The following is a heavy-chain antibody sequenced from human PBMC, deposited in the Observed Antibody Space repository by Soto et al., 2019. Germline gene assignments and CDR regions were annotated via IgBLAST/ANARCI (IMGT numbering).Heavy chain of an antibody. J-gene: IGHJ4*02. V-gene: IGHV3-33*01. D-gene: IGHD1-20*01. CDR3: AQGSPYNWSDGGFDY. Sequence: PGGSLRLSCAASGFTFSSYGMHWVRQAPGKGLEWVAVIWYDGSNKYYADSVKGRFTISRDNSKNTLYLQMNSLRAEDTAVYYCAQGSPYNWSDGGFDYWGQGTLVTVSS. CDR1: GFTFSSYG. CDR2: IWYDGSNK.